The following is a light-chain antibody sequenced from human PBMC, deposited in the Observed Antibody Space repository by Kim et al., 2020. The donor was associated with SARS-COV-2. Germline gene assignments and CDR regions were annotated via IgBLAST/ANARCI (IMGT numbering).Light chain of an antibody. V-gene: IGKV1-5*01. Sequence: DIQMTQSPSTLSASVGDRVTITCRASQSINSWLAWYQQKPGKAPKLLIYDASSLESGVPSRFSGSGSVTEFTLTISSLQPDDFATYYCQHYKSYPWTFGQGTKVDIK. J-gene: IGKJ1*01. CDR1: QSINSW. CDR2: DAS. CDR3: QHYKSYPWT.